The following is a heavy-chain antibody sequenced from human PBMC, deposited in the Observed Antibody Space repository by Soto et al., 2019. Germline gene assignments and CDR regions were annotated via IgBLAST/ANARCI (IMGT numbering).Heavy chain of an antibody. D-gene: IGHD2-15*01. CDR1: GFTLSYYW. Sequence: EVPLMESGGGLVQPGGSLRLSCAASGFTLSYYWMSWVRQAPGKGLEWVANIKEDGSEKYYVDSVKGRFTISRDDAQNSVFLQMNGLRAEDTAFYYCARDCSGGSCQYWGQGTLVTVSS. J-gene: IGHJ4*02. V-gene: IGHV3-7*01. CDR3: ARDCSGGSCQY. CDR2: IKEDGSEK.